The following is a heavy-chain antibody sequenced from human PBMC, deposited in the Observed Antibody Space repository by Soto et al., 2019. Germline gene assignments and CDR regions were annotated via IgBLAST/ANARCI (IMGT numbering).Heavy chain of an antibody. J-gene: IGHJ4*02. Sequence: EVQLLESGGGLVQPGGSLRLSCAASGFTFSSYAMSWVRQAPGKGLEWVSAISGSGGSTYYADSVKGRFTISRDNSKNTLYLQMNSLRAEDTAVYYCAKVFLGSLLLTGLKNHFDYWGQGTLVTVSS. CDR2: ISGSGGST. CDR1: GFTFSSYA. D-gene: IGHD3-9*01. V-gene: IGHV3-23*01. CDR3: AKVFLGSLLLTGLKNHFDY.